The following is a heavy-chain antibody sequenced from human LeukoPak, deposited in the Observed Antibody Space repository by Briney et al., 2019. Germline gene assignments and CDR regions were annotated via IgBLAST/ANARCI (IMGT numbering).Heavy chain of an antibody. D-gene: IGHD3-10*01. V-gene: IGHV1-46*01. J-gene: IGHJ4*02. CDR3: ARARLITMVRASLDY. Sequence: ASVKVSCKASGYTFTSYYMHWVRQAPGQGLEWMGIINPSGGSTSYAQKFQGRVTMIRDTSTSTVYMELSSLRSEETAVDYCARARLITMVRASLDYWGQGTLVTVSS. CDR1: GYTFTSYY. CDR2: INPSGGST.